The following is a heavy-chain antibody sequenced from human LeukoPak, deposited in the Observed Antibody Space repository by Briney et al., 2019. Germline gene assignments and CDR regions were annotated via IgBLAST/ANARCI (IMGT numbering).Heavy chain of an antibody. CDR1: GGSISSYY. Sequence: PSETLSLTCTVSGGSISSYYWSWIRQPPGKGLEWVGYIYYSGSTNYNPSLKSRVTISVDTSKNQFSLKLSSVTAADTAVYFCAREPRPLDYYDSRGFDPWGQGTLVTVSS. CDR2: IYYSGST. V-gene: IGHV4-59*01. J-gene: IGHJ5*02. D-gene: IGHD3-22*01. CDR3: AREPRPLDYYDSRGFDP.